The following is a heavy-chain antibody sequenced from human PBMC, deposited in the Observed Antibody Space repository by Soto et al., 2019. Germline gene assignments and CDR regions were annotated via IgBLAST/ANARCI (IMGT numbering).Heavy chain of an antibody. V-gene: IGHV3-23*01. CDR1: GFTFSSYA. CDR3: AKGYSSGYPYYYYGMDV. J-gene: IGHJ6*02. CDR2: ISGSGGST. Sequence: GGSLRLSCAASGFTFSSYAVSWVRQAPGKGLEWVSAISGSGGSTYYADSVKGRFTISRDNSKNTLYLQMNSLRAEDTAVYYCAKGYSSGYPYYYYGMDVWGQGTTVTVSS. D-gene: IGHD6-25*01.